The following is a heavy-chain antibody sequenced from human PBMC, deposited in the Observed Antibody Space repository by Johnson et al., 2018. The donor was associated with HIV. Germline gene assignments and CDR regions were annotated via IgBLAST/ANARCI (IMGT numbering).Heavy chain of an antibody. V-gene: IGHV3-20*04. CDR3: ARVGSSGWLGRAFDI. Sequence: VQLVESGGGVVRPGGSLRLSCAASGFTFDDHDMNWVRQVPGKGLEWVSGINWNGGSTGYAHSVKGRFTISRDNAKNSLYLQMNSLRAEDTAVYYWARVGSSGWLGRAFDILCQGTMVTVSS. CDR2: INWNGGST. J-gene: IGHJ3*02. CDR1: GFTFDDHD. D-gene: IGHD6-19*01.